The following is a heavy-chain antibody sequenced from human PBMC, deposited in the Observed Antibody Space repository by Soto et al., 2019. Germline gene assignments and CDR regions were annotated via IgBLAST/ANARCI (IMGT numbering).Heavy chain of an antibody. V-gene: IGHV2-5*02. Sequence: GPALVNPPQSLTLPCPFSGFSLGTTGVGVGWIRQPPGKALEWLALLYWDDDNRYNPSLKSRLTLTKDTSKSQVVLTLTNVDPADTATYYCAHNPPQDSGAFDIWGQGTMVTVSS. CDR1: GFSLGTTGVG. CDR2: LYWDDDN. J-gene: IGHJ3*02. CDR3: AHNPPQDSGAFDI. D-gene: IGHD6-19*01.